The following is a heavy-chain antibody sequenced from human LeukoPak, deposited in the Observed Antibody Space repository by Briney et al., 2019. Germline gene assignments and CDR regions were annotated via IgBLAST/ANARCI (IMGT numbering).Heavy chain of an antibody. V-gene: IGHV4-39*07. CDR1: GGSISSSSYY. CDR3: ARGVTAVAGPPTFDY. Sequence: KPSETLSLTCTVSGGSISSSSYYWGWIRQPPGKGLEWIGSIYYSGSTYYNPSLKSRVTISVDRSKNQFSLKLSSVTAADTAVYYCARGVTAVAGPPTFDYWGQGTLVTVSS. CDR2: IYYSGST. D-gene: IGHD6-19*01. J-gene: IGHJ4*02.